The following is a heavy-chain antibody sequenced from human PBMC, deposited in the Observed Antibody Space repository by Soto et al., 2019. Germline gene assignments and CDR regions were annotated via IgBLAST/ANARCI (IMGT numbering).Heavy chain of an antibody. V-gene: IGHV3-48*01. CDR3: AGQGGSRLNWFDP. CDR1: GFTFSSYS. CDR2: ISSSSSTI. J-gene: IGHJ5*02. D-gene: IGHD6-13*01. Sequence: GGSLRLSCAATGFTFSSYSMNWVRQAPGKGLEWVSYISSSSSTIYYADSVKGRFTISRDNAKNSLYLQMNSLRAEDTAVYYCAGQGGSRLNWFDPWGQGT.